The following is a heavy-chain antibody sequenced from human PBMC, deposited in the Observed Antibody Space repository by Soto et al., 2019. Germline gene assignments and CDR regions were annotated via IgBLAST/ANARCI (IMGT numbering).Heavy chain of an antibody. CDR1: GWSFSDYY. CDR3: ARAHYGDYGYGMDV. J-gene: IGHJ6*02. Sequence: ETLSLTCAVYGWSFSDYYWTWTRQPPGKGLEWIGYIYHSGTTYYNPSLKSRVTISVDRSKNQFSLKLSSVTAADTAVYYCARAHYGDYGYGMDVWGQGTTVTVSS. V-gene: IGHV4-34*01. CDR2: IYHSGTT. D-gene: IGHD4-17*01.